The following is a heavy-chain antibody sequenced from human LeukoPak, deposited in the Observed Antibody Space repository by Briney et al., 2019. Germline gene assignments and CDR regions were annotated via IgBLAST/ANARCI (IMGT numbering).Heavy chain of an antibody. CDR1: DGAITGYY. D-gene: IGHD6-13*01. Sequence: SETLSLTCTVSDGAITGYYWGWIRQPPGKGLDWIGHLHYGGSPNYNPSLKSRVTISVDTSKNHFSLKLSSVTAADTAVYYCARGYSSSWTYYFDYWGQGALVTVSS. CDR3: ARGYSSSWTYYFDY. CDR2: LHYGGSP. J-gene: IGHJ4*02. V-gene: IGHV4-59*01.